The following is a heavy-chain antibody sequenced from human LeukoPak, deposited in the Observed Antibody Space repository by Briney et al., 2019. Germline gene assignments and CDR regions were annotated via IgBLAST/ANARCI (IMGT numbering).Heavy chain of an antibody. J-gene: IGHJ3*02. CDR3: ARVNRRSKGRAVAYQDAFDI. D-gene: IGHD6-19*01. CDR2: ISYDGSNK. Sequence: PGGSLRLSCAASGFTFSSYAMHWVRQAPGKGLEWVAVISYDGSNKYYADSVKGRFTISRDNSKNTLYLQMNSLRAEDTAVYYCARVNRRSKGRAVAYQDAFDIWGQGTMVTVSS. V-gene: IGHV3-30-3*01. CDR1: GFTFSSYA.